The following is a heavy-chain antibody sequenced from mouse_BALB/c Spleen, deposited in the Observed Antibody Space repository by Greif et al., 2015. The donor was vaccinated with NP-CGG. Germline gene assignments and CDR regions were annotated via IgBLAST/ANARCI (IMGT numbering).Heavy chain of an antibody. D-gene: IGHD1-1*01. CDR1: GYTFTSYT. CDR2: INPSSGYT. J-gene: IGHJ4*01. CDR3: ARYYGSSYAMDY. Sequence: VQLQQSGAELARPGASVKMSCKASGYTFTSYTMHWVKQRPGQGLEWIGYINPSSGYTNYNQKFKDKATLTADKSSSTAYMQLSSLTSEGSAVYYCARYYGSSYAMDYWGQGTSVTVSS. V-gene: IGHV1-4*01.